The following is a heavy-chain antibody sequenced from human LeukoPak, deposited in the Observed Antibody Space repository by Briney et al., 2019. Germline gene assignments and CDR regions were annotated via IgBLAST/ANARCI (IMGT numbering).Heavy chain of an antibody. J-gene: IGHJ4*02. CDR2: IYYSGST. V-gene: IGHV4-30-4*01. D-gene: IGHD2-2*01. CDR3: ASAVRAAMSLDY. Sequence: SETLSLTCTVSGGSISSGDYYWSWIRQPPGKGLEWIGYIYYSGSTYYNPSLKSRVTISVDTSNNQFSLKLSSVTAADTAVYYCASAVRAAMSLDYWGQGTLVTVSS. CDR1: GGSISSGDYY.